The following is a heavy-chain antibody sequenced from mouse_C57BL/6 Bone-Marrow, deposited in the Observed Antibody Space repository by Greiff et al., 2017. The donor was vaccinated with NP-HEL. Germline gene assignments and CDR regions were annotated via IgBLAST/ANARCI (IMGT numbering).Heavy chain of an antibody. CDR3: GRNYYAMDY. CDR2: INPSSGYT. Sequence: VQGVESGAELAKPGASVKLSCKASGYTFTSYWMHWVKQRPGQGLEWIGYINPSSGYTKYNQKFKDKATLTADKSSSTAYMQLSSLTYEDSAVYYCGRNYYAMDYWGQGTSVTVSS. CDR1: GYTFTSYW. V-gene: IGHV1-7*01. J-gene: IGHJ4*01.